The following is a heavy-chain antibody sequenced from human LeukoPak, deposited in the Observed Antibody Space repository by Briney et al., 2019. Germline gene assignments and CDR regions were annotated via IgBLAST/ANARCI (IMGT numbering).Heavy chain of an antibody. J-gene: IGHJ4*02. Sequence: GGSLRLSCAASGFTFSSYGMHWVRQAPGKGLEWVAFIRYDGSNKYYADSVKGRFTISRDNSKNTLYLQMNTLGGEDTAVYFCAKDRCSSGSCYIFDYWGQGTLVTVSS. CDR2: IRYDGSNK. V-gene: IGHV3-30*02. D-gene: IGHD2-2*02. CDR1: GFTFSSYG. CDR3: AKDRCSSGSCYIFDY.